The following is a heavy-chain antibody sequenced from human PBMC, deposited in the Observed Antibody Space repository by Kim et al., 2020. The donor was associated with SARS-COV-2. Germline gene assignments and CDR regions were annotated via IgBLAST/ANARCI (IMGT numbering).Heavy chain of an antibody. Sequence: ASVKVSCKASGYTFTSYAMHWVRQAPGQRLEWMGWINAGNGNTKYSQKFQGRVTITRDTSASTAYMELSSLRSEDTAVYYCAISRGVYDSSGYYWFDPWGQGTLVTVSS. J-gene: IGHJ5*02. CDR1: GYTFTSYA. D-gene: IGHD3-22*01. V-gene: IGHV1-3*01. CDR3: AISRGVYDSSGYYWFDP. CDR2: INAGNGNT.